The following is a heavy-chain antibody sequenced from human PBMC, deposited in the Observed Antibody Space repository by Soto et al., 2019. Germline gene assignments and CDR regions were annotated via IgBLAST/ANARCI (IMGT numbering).Heavy chain of an antibody. J-gene: IGHJ5*02. D-gene: IGHD3-22*01. CDR1: GYTFTSYG. Sequence: ASVKVSCKASGYTFTSYGISWVRQAPGQGLEWMGWISAYNGNTNYAQKLQGRVTMTTDTSTSTAYMELRSLRSDDTAVYYCARDGESSGYYGWFDPWGQGTLVTVSS. CDR3: ARDGESSGYYGWFDP. CDR2: ISAYNGNT. V-gene: IGHV1-18*01.